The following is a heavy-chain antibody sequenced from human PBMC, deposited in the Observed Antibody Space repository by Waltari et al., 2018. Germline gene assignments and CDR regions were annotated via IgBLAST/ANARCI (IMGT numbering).Heavy chain of an antibody. J-gene: IGHJ3*02. D-gene: IGHD3-22*01. CDR1: GFTVSSRV. Sequence: GQMVESGGGVVQRGRSLRLSCEASGFTVSSRVQTRVRQAPGKGLEWVAVISYDGSNKYYADSVKGRFTISRDNSKNTLYLQMNSLRAEDTAVYYCARGGSQYYYNSSGYDAFDIWGQGTMVTVSS. V-gene: IGHV3-30-3*01. CDR2: ISYDGSNK. CDR3: ARGGSQYYYNSSGYDAFDI.